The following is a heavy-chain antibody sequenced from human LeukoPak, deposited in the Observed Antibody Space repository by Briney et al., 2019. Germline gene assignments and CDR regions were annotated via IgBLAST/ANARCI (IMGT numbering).Heavy chain of an antibody. V-gene: IGHV1-18*01. CDR3: ARGGGGYYGSGSRPSGAFDI. Sequence: GASVKVSCKASGYTFTSYGISWVRQAPGQGLEWMGWISAYNGNTNYAQKLQGRVTMTTDTSTSTAYMELRSLRSDDTAVYYCARGGGGYYGSGSRPSGAFDIWGQGTMVTVSS. J-gene: IGHJ3*02. CDR2: ISAYNGNT. D-gene: IGHD3-10*01. CDR1: GYTFTSYG.